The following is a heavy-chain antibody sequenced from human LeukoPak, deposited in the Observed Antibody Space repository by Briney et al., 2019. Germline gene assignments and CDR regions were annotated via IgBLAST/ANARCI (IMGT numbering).Heavy chain of an antibody. Sequence: SETLSLTCTVSGASINNYYWSWIRQPPGKGLEWIGYVYYSGSTNYNPSLKSRVTISVDTSKNQFSLKLSSVTAADTAVYYCASGLLGGITGTTTDYWGQGTLVTVSS. CDR2: VYYSGST. V-gene: IGHV4-59*01. CDR1: GASINNYY. CDR3: ASGLLGGITGTTTDY. D-gene: IGHD1-20*01. J-gene: IGHJ4*02.